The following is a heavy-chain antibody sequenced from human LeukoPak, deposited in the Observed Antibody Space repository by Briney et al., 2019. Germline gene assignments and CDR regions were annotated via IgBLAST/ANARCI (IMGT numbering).Heavy chain of an antibody. J-gene: IGHJ6*02. Sequence: ASVKVSCKASGYAFTDHYIHWVRQAPGQGLEWMGWINPKSGATDYAQKFQGRVTMTSDTRISTAYMELSRLRSADTAVYYCASVSHDRSGYYYYYYGMDAWGQGTTVTVSS. D-gene: IGHD3-22*01. CDR3: ASVSHDRSGYYYYYYGMDA. V-gene: IGHV1-2*02. CDR2: INPKSGAT. CDR1: GYAFTDHY.